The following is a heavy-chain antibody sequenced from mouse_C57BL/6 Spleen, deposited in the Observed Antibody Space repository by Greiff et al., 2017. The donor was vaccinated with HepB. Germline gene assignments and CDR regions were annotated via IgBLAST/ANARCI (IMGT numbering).Heavy chain of an antibody. CDR2: IYPGDGDT. V-gene: IGHV1-82*01. Sequence: QVQLQQSGPELVKPGASVKISCKASGYAFSSSWMNWVKQRPGKGLEWIGRIYPGDGDTNYNGKFKGKATLTADKSSSTAYMQLSSLTSEDSAVYFCAYLTTVVAIDYWGQGTTLTVSS. D-gene: IGHD1-1*01. J-gene: IGHJ2*01. CDR1: GYAFSSSW. CDR3: AYLTTVVAIDY.